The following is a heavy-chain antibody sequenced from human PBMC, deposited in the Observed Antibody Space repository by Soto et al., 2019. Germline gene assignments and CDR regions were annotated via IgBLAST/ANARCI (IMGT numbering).Heavy chain of an antibody. Sequence: SETLSLTGTFSGCSISSSSYYWVWIRPPPGKGLEWIGSIYYSGSTYYNPSLKSRVTISVDTSKNQFSLKLSSVTAADTAVYYCARQSTASYYYYGMDVWGQGTTVTVSS. V-gene: IGHV4-39*01. CDR3: ARQSTASYYYYGMDV. J-gene: IGHJ6*02. CDR1: GCSISSSSYY. D-gene: IGHD5-18*01. CDR2: IYYSGST.